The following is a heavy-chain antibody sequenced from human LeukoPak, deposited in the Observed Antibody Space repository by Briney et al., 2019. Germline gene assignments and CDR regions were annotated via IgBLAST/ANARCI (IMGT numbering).Heavy chain of an antibody. V-gene: IGHV3-7*01. Sequence: GGSLRLSCAASGFTFSTYWMSWVRQAPGKGLEWVANINQDGSQKYYVDSVKGRFTISRDNAKNSLYLQMNSLRAEDTAVYYCAELGITMIGGVWGKGTTVTISS. CDR2: INQDGSQK. D-gene: IGHD3-10*02. CDR1: GFTFSTYW. J-gene: IGHJ6*04. CDR3: AELGITMIGGV.